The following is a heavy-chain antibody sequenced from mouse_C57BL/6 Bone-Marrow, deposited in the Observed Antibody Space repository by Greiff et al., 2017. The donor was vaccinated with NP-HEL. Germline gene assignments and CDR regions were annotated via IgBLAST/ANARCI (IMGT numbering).Heavy chain of an antibody. CDR2: ISSGGSYT. CDR1: GFTFSSYG. V-gene: IGHV5-6*01. J-gene: IGHJ2*01. CDR3: AASPRYDYDVDY. D-gene: IGHD2-4*01. Sequence: EVMLVESGGDLVKPGGSLKLSCAASGFTFSSYGMSWVRQTPDKRLEWVATISSGGSYTYYPDSVKGRFTISRDNTKNTLYLQMSSLKSEDTAMYYCAASPRYDYDVDYWGQGTTLTVSS.